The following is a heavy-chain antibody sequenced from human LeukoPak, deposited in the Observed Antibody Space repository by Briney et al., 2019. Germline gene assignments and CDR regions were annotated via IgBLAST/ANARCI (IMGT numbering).Heavy chain of an antibody. CDR1: GYPFTSYY. CDR2: INPSGGST. V-gene: IGHV1-46*01. CDR3: ARVVATTRRHDAFDI. D-gene: IGHD1-26*01. J-gene: IGHJ3*02. Sequence: ASVKASCKASGYPFTSYYMHRVRQAPGQRLEWWGIINPSGGSTTHAPKFQGRVTLTRDTTTSTAYMELSSLRSEDTAVYYCARVVATTRRHDAFDIWGQGTMVTVSS.